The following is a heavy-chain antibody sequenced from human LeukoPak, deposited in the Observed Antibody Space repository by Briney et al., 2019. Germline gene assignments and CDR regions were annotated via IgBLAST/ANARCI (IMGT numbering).Heavy chain of an antibody. CDR2: IFSGGTT. CDR1: GFTVSSNY. J-gene: IGHJ4*02. D-gene: IGHD5-18*01. Sequence: PGGSLRLSCAASGFTVSSNYMSWVRQAPGKGLEWVSVIFSGGTTYYADSVKGRFTISRHNSENTLYLQMNSLRGDDTAVYYCARGVLGYSYGFDCWGQGTLVTVSS. CDR3: ARGVLGYSYGFDC. V-gene: IGHV3-53*04.